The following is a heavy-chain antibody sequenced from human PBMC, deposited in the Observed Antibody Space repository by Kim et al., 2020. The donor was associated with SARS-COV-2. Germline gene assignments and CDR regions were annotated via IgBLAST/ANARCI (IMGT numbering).Heavy chain of an antibody. CDR3: ARDRRQWLRDGAFDI. Sequence: QKFQGRVTMTRDTSISTAYMELSRLRSDDTAVYYCARDRRQWLRDGAFDIWGQGTMVTVSS. V-gene: IGHV1-2*02. J-gene: IGHJ3*02. D-gene: IGHD6-19*01.